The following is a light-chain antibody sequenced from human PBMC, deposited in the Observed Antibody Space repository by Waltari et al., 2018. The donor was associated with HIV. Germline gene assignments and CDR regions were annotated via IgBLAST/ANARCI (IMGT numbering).Light chain of an antibody. CDR2: DAS. Sequence: EIVLTQSPGTLSLSPGERATLSCRASQSVYSSYLAWYQQKPGQAPRLLIYDASNRATGIPARFSGRGSGTDFTLTISSLEPEDFALYYCQQRSDWPPRITFGQGTRLEIK. V-gene: IGKV3-11*01. CDR1: QSVYSSY. CDR3: QQRSDWPPRIT. J-gene: IGKJ5*01.